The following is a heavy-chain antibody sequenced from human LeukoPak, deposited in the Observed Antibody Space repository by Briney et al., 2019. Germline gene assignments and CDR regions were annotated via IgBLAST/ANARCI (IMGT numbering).Heavy chain of an antibody. CDR1: EDSVSSNSVT. CDR3: ARRLTQCDCFDP. CDR2: TYYRSTWYN. J-gene: IGHJ5*02. D-gene: IGHD2-21*02. Sequence: SQTLSLTCAISEDSVSSNSVTWNWIRQSPSRGLEWLGRTYYRSTWYNDYAVSVRGRITVNPDTSKNQFSLHLNSVTPEDTAVYYCARRLTQCDCFDPWGQGILVTVSS. V-gene: IGHV6-1*01.